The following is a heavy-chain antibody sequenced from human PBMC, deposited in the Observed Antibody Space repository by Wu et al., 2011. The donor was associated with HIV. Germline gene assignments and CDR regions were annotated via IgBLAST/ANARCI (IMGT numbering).Heavy chain of an antibody. CDR3: EILYRTAEGLARGVRGVILDY. CDR2: INPSGGNT. J-gene: IGHJ4*02. D-gene: IGHD3-10*01. Sequence: QVQLVQSGSEVKKPGASVKISCRASGYTFTKYYVHWVRKAPGQGLEWMGLINPSGGNTNYAQKFQGRVTMTRDTSTSTVYMELNSLRSEDTAVYYCEILYRTAEGLARGVRGVILDYWGRGTLVTVSS. CDR1: GYTFTKYY. V-gene: IGHV1-46*01.